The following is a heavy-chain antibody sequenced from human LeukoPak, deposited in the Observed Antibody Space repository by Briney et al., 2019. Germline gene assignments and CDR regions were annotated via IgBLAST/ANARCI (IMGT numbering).Heavy chain of an antibody. CDR2: INPNSGGT. Sequence: ASVKVSCKASGYTFTGYYMHWVRQAPGQGLEWMGWINPNSGGTNYAQKFQGRVTVTRDTSISTAYMELSRLRSDDTAVYYCARAFYYGSGSYYKIAYWFDPWGQGTLVTVSS. CDR1: GYTFTGYY. V-gene: IGHV1-2*02. D-gene: IGHD3-10*01. CDR3: ARAFYYGSGSYYKIAYWFDP. J-gene: IGHJ5*02.